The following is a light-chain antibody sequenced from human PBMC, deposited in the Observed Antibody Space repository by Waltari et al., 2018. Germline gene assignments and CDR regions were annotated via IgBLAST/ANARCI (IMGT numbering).Light chain of an antibody. CDR3: ATWDDRLTGVVFGGVV. CDR2: SND. Sequence: QSVLTQPPSASGTPGQRVTISCSGRNSNIGSNTVNCYQRGPGTAPKLLIYSNDPRPSGVPDRFSASKSGTSASLAISGLQSEDEADYYCATWDDRLTGVVFGGVVFGGGTKVTVL. V-gene: IGLV1-44*01. CDR1: NSNIGSNT. J-gene: IGLJ3*02.